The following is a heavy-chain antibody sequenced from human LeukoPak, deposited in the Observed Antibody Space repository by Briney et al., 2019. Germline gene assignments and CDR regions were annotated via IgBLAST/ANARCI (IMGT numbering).Heavy chain of an antibody. CDR3: ARGPGPAGGSSGWYYFDY. CDR1: GFTFSSYT. V-gene: IGHV3-30-3*01. CDR2: ISYDGSNK. J-gene: IGHJ4*02. D-gene: IGHD6-19*01. Sequence: PGGCLRLSCAASGFTFSSYTMHWVRQAPGKGLEWVAVISYDGSNKYYADSVKGRFTISRDNSKNTLYLQKNSLRAEDTAVYYCARGPGPAGGSSGWYYFDYWGQGTLVTVSS.